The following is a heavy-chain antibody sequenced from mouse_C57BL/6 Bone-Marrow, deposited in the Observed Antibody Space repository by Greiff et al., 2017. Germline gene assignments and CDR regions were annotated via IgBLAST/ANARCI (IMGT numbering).Heavy chain of an antibody. V-gene: IGHV5-15*04. CDR1: GFTFSDYG. CDR2: ISNLAYSI. CDR3: ARRSYWYFDV. J-gene: IGHJ1*03. Sequence: EVKLEESGGGLVQPGGSLKLSCAASGFTFSDYGMAWVRQAPRKGPEWVAFISNLAYSIYYADTVTGRFTISRENAKNTLYLEMSSLRSEDTAMYYCARRSYWYFDVWGTGTTVTVSS.